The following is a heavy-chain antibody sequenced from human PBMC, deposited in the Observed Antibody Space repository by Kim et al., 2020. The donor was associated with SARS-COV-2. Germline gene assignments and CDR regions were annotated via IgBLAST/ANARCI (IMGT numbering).Heavy chain of an antibody. CDR1: GFTFSSYA. J-gene: IGHJ6*01. V-gene: IGHV3-30-3*01. Sequence: GGSLRLSCAASGFTFSSYAMHWVRQAPGKGQEWVAVISYDGSNKYYTDSVKGRFTISRDNSKNTLYLQMNSLRAEDTAVYYCAREWAIFGVVTGIYYYYG. CDR3: AREWAIFGVVTGIYYYYG. CDR2: ISYDGSNK. D-gene: IGHD3-3*01.